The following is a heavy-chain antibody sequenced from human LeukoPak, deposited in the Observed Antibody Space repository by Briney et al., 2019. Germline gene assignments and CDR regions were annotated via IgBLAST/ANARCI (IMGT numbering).Heavy chain of an antibody. V-gene: IGHV3-30*01. CDR2: ISYDGSNK. CDR1: GLTFSSYA. CDR3: ARGPGPIAGAKNPFDI. D-gene: IGHD1-26*01. Sequence: GGSLRLSCAASGLTFSSYAMHWVLQAPGKGLEWVAVISYDGSNKYYADSVKGRFTISGDKSKNTLYLQMNSLRPEDTAFYYCARGPGPIAGAKNPFDIWGQGTMVTVSS. J-gene: IGHJ3*02.